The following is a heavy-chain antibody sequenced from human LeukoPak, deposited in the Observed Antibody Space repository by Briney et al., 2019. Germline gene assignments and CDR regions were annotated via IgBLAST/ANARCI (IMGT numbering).Heavy chain of an antibody. CDR3: ATKQWLAPPPDS. J-gene: IGHJ4*02. D-gene: IGHD6-19*01. CDR2: INTDGTVT. CDR1: GFTFSKYW. V-gene: IGHV3-74*01. Sequence: PGGSLRLACAAPGFTFSKYWMLWVRQAPGPLLHTVSRINTDGTVTTYADSVKGRFTVSRDNADNTMFLQMNSVRDEDTAVYYCATKQWLAPPPDSWGQGTPVTVSS.